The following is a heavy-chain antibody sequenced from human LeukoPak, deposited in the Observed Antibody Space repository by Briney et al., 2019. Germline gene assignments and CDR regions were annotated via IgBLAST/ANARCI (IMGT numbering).Heavy chain of an antibody. CDR3: ARVATMVRVPLDALDI. D-gene: IGHD3-10*01. CDR1: GLTFSGCE. V-gene: IGHV3-48*03. J-gene: IGHJ3*02. CDR2: ISRSGNTI. Sequence: GGSLRLSCAISGLTFSGCELTWVRQAPGKGLEWISYISRSGNTIYYADSVKGRFTTSRDNAKNSLYLQMNSLRVEDTAVYYCARVATMVRVPLDALDIWGQGTMVSVSS.